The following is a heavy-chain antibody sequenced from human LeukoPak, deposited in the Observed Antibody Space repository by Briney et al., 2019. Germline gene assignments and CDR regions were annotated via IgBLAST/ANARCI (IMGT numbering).Heavy chain of an antibody. CDR3: ARVLRYSYGSYFDY. J-gene: IGHJ4*02. D-gene: IGHD5-18*01. Sequence: ASVKVSCKASGGTFSSYTNSWVRQAPGQGLEWMGRIIPILGIANYAQKFQGRVTITADKSTSTAYMELSSLRSEDTAVYYCARVLRYSYGSYFDYWGQGTLVTVSS. CDR2: IIPILGIA. CDR1: GGTFSSYT. V-gene: IGHV1-69*02.